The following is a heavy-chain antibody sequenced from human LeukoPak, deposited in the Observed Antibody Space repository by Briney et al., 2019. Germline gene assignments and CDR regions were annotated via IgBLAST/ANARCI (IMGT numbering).Heavy chain of an antibody. CDR2: INPSGSST. D-gene: IGHD1-26*01. CDR3: ARDNSVGDTAWWFDP. V-gene: IGHV1-46*01. CDR1: GYSFTSYY. J-gene: IGHJ5*02. Sequence: ASVKVSCKASGYSFTSYYMHWVRQAPGQGLEWMGLINPSGSSTSYAQKFQGRLSLTRDMSTSTDYMELSSLRSEDTAVYYCARDNSVGDTAWWFDPWGQGTLVTVSS.